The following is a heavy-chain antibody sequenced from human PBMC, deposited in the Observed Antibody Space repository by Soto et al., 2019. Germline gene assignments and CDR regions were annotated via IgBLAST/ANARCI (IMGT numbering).Heavy chain of an antibody. Sequence: EVQLVESGGGLVQPGESLRLSCAASGFMFSGYDMHWVRQATGKGLEWVSTLGSAGDTYYQGSVKGRFTISRANAKNSLYLQMNRLRAGDTAVYYCVRGDAGYFDYGMDVWGQGTTVTVSS. CDR2: LGSAGDT. V-gene: IGHV3-13*01. D-gene: IGHD2-21*02. CDR3: VRGDAGYFDYGMDV. CDR1: GFMFSGYD. J-gene: IGHJ6*02.